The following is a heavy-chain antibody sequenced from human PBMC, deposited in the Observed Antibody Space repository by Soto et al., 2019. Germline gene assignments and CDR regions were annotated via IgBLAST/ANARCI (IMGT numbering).Heavy chain of an antibody. J-gene: IGHJ6*02. Sequence: GGSLRLSCAASGFTFSSYGMHWVRQAPGKGLEWVAVIWYDGSNKYYADSVKGRFTISRDNSKNTLYLQMNSLRAEDTAVYYCARDGVDTAMVPYYYYGMDVWGQGTTVTVSS. D-gene: IGHD5-18*01. CDR1: GFTFSSYG. CDR3: ARDGVDTAMVPYYYYGMDV. V-gene: IGHV3-33*01. CDR2: IWYDGSNK.